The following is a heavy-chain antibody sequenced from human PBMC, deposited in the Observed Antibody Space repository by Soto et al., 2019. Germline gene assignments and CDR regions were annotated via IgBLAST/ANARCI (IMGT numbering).Heavy chain of an antibody. Sequence: QVQLVESGGGVVQPGRSLRLSCAASGFSLSNYAMHWVRQAPGKGLEWVAVISYDGSNKDYVDSVKGRFTISRDNSKNTLFLQLSSLRPEDTAVYYCARDEGDSGWYMSFDYWGQGTLVTVSS. CDR1: GFSLSNYA. J-gene: IGHJ4*02. D-gene: IGHD6-19*01. CDR2: ISYDGSNK. CDR3: ARDEGDSGWYMSFDY. V-gene: IGHV3-30-3*01.